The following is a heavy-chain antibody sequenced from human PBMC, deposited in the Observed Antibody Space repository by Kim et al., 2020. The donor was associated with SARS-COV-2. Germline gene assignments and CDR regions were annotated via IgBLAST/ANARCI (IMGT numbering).Heavy chain of an antibody. D-gene: IGHD3-22*01. Sequence: GGSLRLSCAASGFTFSSYWMSWVRQAPGKGLEWVANIKQDGSEKYYVDSVKGRFTISRDNAKNSLYLQMNSLRAEDTAVYYCARVYPPYYYDSSGYYCFDYWGQGTLVTVSS. CDR1: GFTFSSYW. J-gene: IGHJ4*02. CDR3: ARVYPPYYYDSSGYYCFDY. CDR2: IKQDGSEK. V-gene: IGHV3-7*03.